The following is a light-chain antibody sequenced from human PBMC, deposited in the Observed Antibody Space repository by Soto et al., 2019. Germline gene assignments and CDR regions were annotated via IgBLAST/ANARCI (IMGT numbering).Light chain of an antibody. V-gene: IGKV1-39*01. CDR1: QSISSY. J-gene: IGKJ1*01. CDR3: QESYSTPWA. Sequence: DIQVTQSPSSLSVSVGDRDTITCRASQSISSYLNWYQQKPGKAPKLLIYAASSLQSGVPSRFSGSGSGTDFSLTISSLQPEDFAGYYCQESYSTPWAFGQGTKVEI. CDR2: AAS.